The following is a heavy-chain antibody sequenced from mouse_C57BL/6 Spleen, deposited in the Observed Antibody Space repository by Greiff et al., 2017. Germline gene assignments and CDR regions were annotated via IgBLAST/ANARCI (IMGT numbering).Heavy chain of an antibody. CDR1: GYTFTSYW. D-gene: IGHD2-13*01. V-gene: IGHV1-53*01. CDR2: INPSNGGT. CDR3: ARCGEYVGWFAY. Sequence: QVQLQQPGTELVKPGASVKLSCKASGYTFTSYWMHWVKQRPGQGLEWIGNINPSNGGTYYNEKFKGKATLTVDKSSSTAYIQLSSLTSEDSAVYYCARCGEYVGWFAYWGQGTLVTVSA. J-gene: IGHJ3*01.